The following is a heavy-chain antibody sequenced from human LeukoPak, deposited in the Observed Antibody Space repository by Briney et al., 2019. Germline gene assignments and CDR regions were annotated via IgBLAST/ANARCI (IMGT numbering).Heavy chain of an antibody. D-gene: IGHD3-10*01. CDR1: GYTFTGYC. CDR2: INPNSGGT. CDR3: ARDRSTMVRGVIGFRFDP. Sequence: ASVKVSCKASGYTFTGYCMHWVRQAPGQGLEWMGRINPNSGGTNYAQKFQGRVTMTRDTSISTAYMELSRLRSDDTAVYYCARDRSTMVRGVIGFRFDPWGQGTLVTVSS. J-gene: IGHJ5*02. V-gene: IGHV1-2*06.